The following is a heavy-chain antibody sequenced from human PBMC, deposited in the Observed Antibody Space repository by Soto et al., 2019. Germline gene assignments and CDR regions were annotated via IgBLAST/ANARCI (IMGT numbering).Heavy chain of an antibody. V-gene: IGHV3-23*01. CDR3: AKDRSRITMIVVVITYFDY. Sequence: GGSLRLSCAASGFSFSSYAMSWVRQAPGKGLEWVSAISGSGGSTYYADSVKGRFTISRDNSKNTLYLQMNSLRAEDTAVYYCAKDRSRITMIVVVITYFDYWGQGTLVTVSS. CDR2: ISGSGGST. J-gene: IGHJ4*02. CDR1: GFSFSSYA. D-gene: IGHD3-22*01.